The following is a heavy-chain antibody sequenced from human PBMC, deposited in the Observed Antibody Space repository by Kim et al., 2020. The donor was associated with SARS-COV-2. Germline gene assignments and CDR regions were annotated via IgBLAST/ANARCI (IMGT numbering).Heavy chain of an antibody. CDR2: ISYSGNS. CDR3: ARGQPLDD. V-gene: IGHV4-31*03. J-gene: IGHJ4*02. D-gene: IGHD2-2*01. Sequence: SETLSLTCSVSGGSIRSGGKFWTWIRQHPAKGLEWIGYISYSGNSHYSPSIRSRVSISPQTSENQFPLALTSVTAADAVVYYCARGQPLDDWGQEILVT. CDR1: GGSIRSGGKF.